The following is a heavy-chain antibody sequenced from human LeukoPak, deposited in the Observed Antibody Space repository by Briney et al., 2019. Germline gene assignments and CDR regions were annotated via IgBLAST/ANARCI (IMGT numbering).Heavy chain of an antibody. Sequence: GGSLRLSCAASGFTFSRYWMHWVRQAPGKGLVWVSRINSDGSSTSYADSVKGRFTISRDNAKNTLYLQMNSLRAEDTAVYYCAHSSSWYPTFDYWGQGTLVTVSS. J-gene: IGHJ4*02. CDR3: AHSSSWYPTFDY. D-gene: IGHD6-13*01. CDR2: INSDGSST. V-gene: IGHV3-74*01. CDR1: GFTFSRYW.